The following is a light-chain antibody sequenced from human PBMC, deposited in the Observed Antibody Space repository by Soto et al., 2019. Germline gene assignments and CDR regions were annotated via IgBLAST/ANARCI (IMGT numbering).Light chain of an antibody. V-gene: IGKV3-20*01. CDR2: GAS. J-gene: IGKJ1*01. Sequence: EIVLTQSPGTLSLSPGERATLSCRASQSVTSSYLAWYKQKPGQAPRLLIFGASSRATGIPDRFSGIGSGTDFTLTIRRLEPEDFAVDYCQQYGSSGTFGQGTKVDIK. CDR1: QSVTSSY. CDR3: QQYGSSGT.